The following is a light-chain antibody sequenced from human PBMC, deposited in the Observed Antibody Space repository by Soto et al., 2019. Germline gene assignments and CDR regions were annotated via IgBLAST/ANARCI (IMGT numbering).Light chain of an antibody. CDR1: Y. Sequence: YLAWYQQKPGQAPRLLIYGASNRATGIPDRFSGSGSGTDFTLTISRLEPEDFAAYYCQQYGSSPGTFGEGTKVDIK. J-gene: IGKJ1*01. CDR3: QQYGSSPGT. V-gene: IGKV3-20*01. CDR2: GAS.